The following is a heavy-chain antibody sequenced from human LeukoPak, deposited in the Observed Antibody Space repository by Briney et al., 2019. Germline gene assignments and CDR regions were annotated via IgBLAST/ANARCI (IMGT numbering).Heavy chain of an antibody. V-gene: IGHV3-21*01. CDR1: GFTFSSYS. Sequence: GGSLRLSCAASGFTFSSYSMNWVRQAPGKGLEWVSSISSSSSYIYYADSVKGRFTISRDNAKNSLYLQMNSLRAEDTAVYYCARDLNGWTFDYWGQGTLVTVSS. CDR3: ARDLNGWTFDY. D-gene: IGHD6-19*01. CDR2: ISSSSSYI. J-gene: IGHJ4*02.